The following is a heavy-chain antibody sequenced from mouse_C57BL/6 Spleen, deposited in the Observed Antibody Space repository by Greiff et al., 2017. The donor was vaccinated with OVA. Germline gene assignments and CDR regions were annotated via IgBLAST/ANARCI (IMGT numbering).Heavy chain of an antibody. CDR1: GFTFSDYG. V-gene: IGHV5-17*01. J-gene: IGHJ3*01. Sequence: EVQLVESGGGLVKPGGSLTLSCAASGFTFSDYGMHWVRQAPEKGLEWVAYISSGSSSNDYAETVKGRFTIARDNAKNTLFLQMTSLRSEDTAMYYCARELGRGPIADWGKGTLVTVSA. CDR2: ISSGSSSN. CDR3: ARELGRGPIAD. D-gene: IGHD4-1*01.